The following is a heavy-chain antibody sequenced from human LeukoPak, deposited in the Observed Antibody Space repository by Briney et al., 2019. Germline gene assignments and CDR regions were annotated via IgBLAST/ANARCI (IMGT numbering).Heavy chain of an antibody. CDR1: GYTFTTYD. CDR2: MNPNGSNT. Sequence: VASVRLSCTASGYTFTTYDINWVRQAPGQGLEWMGWMNPNGSNTDYAQKFQGRVTMTRNSSISTAFMELSSLRSEDTAVYYCARGPDPSNYPYYYNYYMDVWGKGTTVTVSS. D-gene: IGHD3-10*01. CDR3: ARGPDPSNYPYYYNYYMDV. J-gene: IGHJ6*03. V-gene: IGHV1-8*01.